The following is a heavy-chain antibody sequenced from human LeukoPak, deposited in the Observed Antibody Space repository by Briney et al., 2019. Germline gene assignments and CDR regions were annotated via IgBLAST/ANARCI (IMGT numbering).Heavy chain of an antibody. J-gene: IGHJ4*02. CDR1: GFSFSTYA. CDR2: ISGSGDNT. V-gene: IGHV3-23*01. Sequence: GGSLRLSCAASGFSFSTYAMTWVRQAPGMGLEWVSAISGSGDNTYYADSVKGRFTISRDNSKNTLYLQMNSLRADDTAVYYCANPSQKLLLWLGELWVGGQGPLVTVSS. CDR3: ANPSQKLLLWLGELWV. D-gene: IGHD3-10*01.